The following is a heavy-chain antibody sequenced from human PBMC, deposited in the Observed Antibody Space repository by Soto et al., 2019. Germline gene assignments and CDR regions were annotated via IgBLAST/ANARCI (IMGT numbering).Heavy chain of an antibody. J-gene: IGHJ4*01. CDR1: GVTFSSYA. CDR2: IIPVFRTS. CDR3: AKDGSWDGGGGKS. V-gene: IGHV1-69*18. Sequence: QVQLVQSGAELKKPGSSVKVSCSASGVTFSSYAFTWVRQAPGQGLEWMGNIIPVFRTSNYAQGFQGRLTISADESTNTIYMALISLRSEETDVYFFAKDGSWDGGGGKSWCHGTLVIVSS. D-gene: IGHD3-16*01.